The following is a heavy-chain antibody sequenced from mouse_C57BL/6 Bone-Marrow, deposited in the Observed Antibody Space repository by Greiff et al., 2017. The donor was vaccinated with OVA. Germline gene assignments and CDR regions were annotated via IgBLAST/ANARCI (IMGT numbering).Heavy chain of an antibody. CDR1: GFSLTSYG. V-gene: IGHV2-2*01. Sequence: QVQLQQSGPGLVQPSQSLSITCTVSGFSLTSYGVHWVRQSPGKGLEWLGVIWSGGSTDYNAAFISRLSISKDNSKNQVFFKINSLQADDTAIYYCASDDYWFAYWGQGTLVTVSA. D-gene: IGHD2-4*01. CDR3: ASDDYWFAY. CDR2: IWSGGST. J-gene: IGHJ3*01.